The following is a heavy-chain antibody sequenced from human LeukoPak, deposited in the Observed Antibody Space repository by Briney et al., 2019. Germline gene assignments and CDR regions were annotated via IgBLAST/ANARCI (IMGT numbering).Heavy chain of an antibody. CDR2: ISYDGSNK. J-gene: IGHJ4*02. V-gene: IGHV3-30-3*01. CDR3: AKDREGPIVGATRDYFDY. CDR1: GFTFSSYA. D-gene: IGHD1-26*01. Sequence: GGSLRLSCAASGFTFSSYAMHWVRQAPGKGLEWVAVISYDGSNKYYADSVKGRFTISRDNSKNTLYLQMNSLRAEDTAVYYCAKDREGPIVGATRDYFDYWGQGTLVTVSS.